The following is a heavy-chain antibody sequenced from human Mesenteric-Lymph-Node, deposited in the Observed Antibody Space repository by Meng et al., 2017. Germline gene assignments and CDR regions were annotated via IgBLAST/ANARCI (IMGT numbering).Heavy chain of an antibody. CDR2: INPSGGST. D-gene: IGHD3-10*01. CDR1: GYTFTSYY. Sequence: ASVKVSCKASGYTFTSYYMHWVRQAPGQGLEWMGIINPSGGSTSYAQKFQGRVTMTRDTSTSTVYMELSSLRSEDTAVYYCARPNYGSGSLAEENDAFDIWGQGTMVTVSS. V-gene: IGHV1-46*01. J-gene: IGHJ3*02. CDR3: ARPNYGSGSLAEENDAFDI.